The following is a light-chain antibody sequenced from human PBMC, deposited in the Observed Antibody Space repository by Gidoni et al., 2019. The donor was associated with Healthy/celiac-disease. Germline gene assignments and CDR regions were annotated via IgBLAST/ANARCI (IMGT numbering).Light chain of an antibody. V-gene: IGKV3-11*01. Sequence: EIVLTQSPATLSLSPGERATLSCRASQSVSSYLAWYQQKPGQATRLLIYDSSNRATGSPARFSGSGSGTDFTLIISSVEPEDFAVYYCQRRSNPLTFGGXTKVEIK. CDR2: DSS. CDR3: QRRSNPLT. CDR1: QSVSSY. J-gene: IGKJ4*01.